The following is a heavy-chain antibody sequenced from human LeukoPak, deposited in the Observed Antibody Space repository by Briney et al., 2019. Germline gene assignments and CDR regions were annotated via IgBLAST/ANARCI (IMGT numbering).Heavy chain of an antibody. D-gene: IGHD6-13*01. J-gene: IGHJ4*02. Sequence: EASVKVSCKASGGTFSSYAISWVRQAPGQGLEWMGGIIPIFGTANYAQKFQGRVTITTDESTSTAYMELSSLRSEDTAVYYCARGSLLVYSISWFFDYWGQGNLVTVSS. CDR2: IIPIFGTA. V-gene: IGHV1-69*05. CDR1: GGTFSSYA. CDR3: ARGSLLVYSISWFFDY.